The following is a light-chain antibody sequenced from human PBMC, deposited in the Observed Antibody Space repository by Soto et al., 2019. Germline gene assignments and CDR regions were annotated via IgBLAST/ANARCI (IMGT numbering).Light chain of an antibody. CDR2: EVS. J-gene: IGLJ2*01. Sequence: QSALTQPASVSGSPGQSITISCTGTSSDVGGSNYVSWYQHHPGKAPKLMIYEVSYRPSGVSNRFSGSKSGNTASLPISGLQAEDEADYYCSSYTSSSTLLFGGGTKVTVL. CDR1: SSDVGGSNY. CDR3: SSYTSSSTLL. V-gene: IGLV2-14*01.